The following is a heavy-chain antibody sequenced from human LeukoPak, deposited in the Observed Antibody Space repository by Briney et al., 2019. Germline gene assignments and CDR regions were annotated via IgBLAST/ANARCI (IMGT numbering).Heavy chain of an antibody. CDR3: ARAEYYDILTGFDY. CDR2: IWYDGSNK. D-gene: IGHD3-9*01. V-gene: IGHV3-33*08. Sequence: GGSLRLSCAASGFTLSSYAMSWVRQAPGKGLEWVAVIWYDGSNKYYADSVKGRFTISRDNSKNTLYLQMNSLRAEDTAVYYCARAEYYDILTGFDYWGQGTLVTVSS. J-gene: IGHJ4*02. CDR1: GFTLSSYA.